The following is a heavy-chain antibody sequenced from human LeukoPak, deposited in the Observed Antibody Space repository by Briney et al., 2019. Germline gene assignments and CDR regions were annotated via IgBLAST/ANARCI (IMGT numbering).Heavy chain of an antibody. Sequence: SETLSLTCTVSDGSISSSSYYWGWIRQPPGKGLEWIGYIYYSGSTFYTPSLKSRLTMSVDTSKNRFSLNLRSVTAAGTAVYYCASIVGAIHFDYWGQGTLVTVSS. V-gene: IGHV4-39*01. D-gene: IGHD1-26*01. CDR3: ASIVGAIHFDY. CDR1: DGSISSSSYY. CDR2: IYYSGST. J-gene: IGHJ4*02.